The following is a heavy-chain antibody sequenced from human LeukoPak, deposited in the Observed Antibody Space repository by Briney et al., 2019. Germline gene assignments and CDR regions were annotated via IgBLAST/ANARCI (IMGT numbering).Heavy chain of an antibody. CDR3: ATSTTSFDY. CDR1: GFAFDTYG. CDR2: ISGSGYNT. V-gene: IGHV3-23*01. Sequence: GGSLRLSCAASGFAFDTYGMTWARQAPGKGLEWVSSISGSGYNTYYADSVKGRFTISRDNSENTLYLQMNSLRAEDTAIHYCATSTTSFDYWGQGTLVTVSS. J-gene: IGHJ4*02.